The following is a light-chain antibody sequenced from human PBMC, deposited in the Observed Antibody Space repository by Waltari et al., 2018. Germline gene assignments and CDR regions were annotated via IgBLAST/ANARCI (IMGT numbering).Light chain of an antibody. CDR3: QNYNSDPWT. J-gene: IGKJ1*01. V-gene: IGKV1-27*01. CDR2: GAS. Sequence: DFQITQSPSSLSASVGDRITITCRASQGVDIYLAWYQHKAGKAPELLVYGASTVPSGVPSRFSGSGSGTTFTFTINSLQPEDVATYYCQNYNSDPWTFGQGTRVDIK. CDR1: QGVDIY.